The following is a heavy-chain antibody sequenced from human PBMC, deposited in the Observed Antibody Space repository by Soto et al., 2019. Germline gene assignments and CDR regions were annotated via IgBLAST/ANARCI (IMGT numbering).Heavy chain of an antibody. CDR3: ARDRSVTTYYYYYYGMDV. V-gene: IGHV6-1*01. D-gene: IGHD4-4*01. J-gene: IGHJ6*02. CDR1: GDSVSSNSAA. CDR2: TYYGSKWYN. Sequence: SQTLSLTGAISGDSVSSNSAAWNWIRQSPSRGLEWLGRTYYGSKWYNDYAVSVKSRITINPDTSKNQFSLQLNSVTPEDTAVYYCARDRSVTTYYYYYYGMDVWGQGTTVTVSS.